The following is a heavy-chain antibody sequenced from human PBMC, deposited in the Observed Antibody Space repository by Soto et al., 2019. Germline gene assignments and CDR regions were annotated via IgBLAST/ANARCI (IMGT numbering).Heavy chain of an antibody. CDR2: INHSGST. CDR1: GGSFSGYY. D-gene: IGHD1-26*01. CDR3: ARGWVVYDMHV. Sequence: SETLSLTCAVYGGSFSGYYWSWIRQPPGKGLEWIGEINHSGSTNYNPSLKSRVTISVDTSKNQFSLKLSSVTAADTAVYYCARGWVVYDMHVWGKATTVTV. J-gene: IGHJ6*03. V-gene: IGHV4-34*01.